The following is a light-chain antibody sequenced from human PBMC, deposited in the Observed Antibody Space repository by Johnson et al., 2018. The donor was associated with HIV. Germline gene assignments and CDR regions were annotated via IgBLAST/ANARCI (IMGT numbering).Light chain of an antibody. Sequence: QSVLTQPPSVSAAPGQKVTISCSGSSSNIGNNYVSWYQQLPGTAPKLLIYDNDKRPSGIPDRFSGSKSGTSATLGITGLQTGDEADYYCGTWDSSSLSVPYVLGTGTKVTVL. V-gene: IGLV1-51*01. CDR2: DND. CDR3: GTWDSSSLSVPYV. CDR1: SSNIGNNY. J-gene: IGLJ1*01.